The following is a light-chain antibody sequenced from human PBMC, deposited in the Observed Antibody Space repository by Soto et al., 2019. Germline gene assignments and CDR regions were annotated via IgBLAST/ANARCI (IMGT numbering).Light chain of an antibody. J-gene: IGKJ5*01. V-gene: IGKV1-33*01. Sequence: DIHMTQSPSSLSASVGYRVTITCQASQNIKNYLNWYKQKPVRAPKLLIYDASNLEAGVPSRLRGSGSGKDFTFTISSMKPEDIATYYCQQYENLPTFGHGTRLEIK. CDR2: DAS. CDR1: QNIKNY. CDR3: QQYENLPT.